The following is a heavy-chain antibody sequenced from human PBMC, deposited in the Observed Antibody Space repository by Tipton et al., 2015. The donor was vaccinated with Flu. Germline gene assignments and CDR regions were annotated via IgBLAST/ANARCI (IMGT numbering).Heavy chain of an antibody. J-gene: IGHJ4*02. D-gene: IGHD6-19*01. V-gene: IGHV4-34*01. CDR2: INHSGST. CDR3: ARGGDSSGWYTY. Sequence: LRLSCAVYGGSFSGYYWSWIRQPPGKGLEWIGEINHSGSTNYNPSLKSRVTISVDTSKNQFSLKLSSVTAADTAVYYCARGGDSSGWYTYWGQGTLVTASS. CDR1: GGSFSGYY.